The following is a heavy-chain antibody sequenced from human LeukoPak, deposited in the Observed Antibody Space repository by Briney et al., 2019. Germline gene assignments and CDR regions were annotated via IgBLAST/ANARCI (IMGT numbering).Heavy chain of an antibody. CDR2: ISSSSSYI. CDR1: GFTFTKYW. D-gene: IGHD6-13*01. Sequence: GGSLRLSCAASGFTFTKYWMTWVRQAPGKGLEWVSSISSSSSYIYYADSVKGRFTISRDNAKNSLYLQMNSLRAEDTAAYYCARDLIAAAGTPHFDYWGQGTLVTVSS. CDR3: ARDLIAAAGTPHFDY. J-gene: IGHJ4*02. V-gene: IGHV3-21*01.